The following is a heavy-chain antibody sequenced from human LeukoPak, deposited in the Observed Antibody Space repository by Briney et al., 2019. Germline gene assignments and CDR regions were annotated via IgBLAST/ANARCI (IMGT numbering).Heavy chain of an antibody. CDR2: IHYRGST. V-gene: IGHV4-31*11. J-gene: IGHJ4*02. D-gene: IGHD6-13*01. Sequence: SETLSLTCAVYGGSINSGDYYWSWIRQHPGKGLEWIGYIHYRGSTYYNPSLKSRLTISVDTSNNQFSLKLSSVTAADTAVYYCAREVRIAADATYDYWGQGTLVTVSS. CDR1: GGSINSGDYY. CDR3: AREVRIAADATYDY.